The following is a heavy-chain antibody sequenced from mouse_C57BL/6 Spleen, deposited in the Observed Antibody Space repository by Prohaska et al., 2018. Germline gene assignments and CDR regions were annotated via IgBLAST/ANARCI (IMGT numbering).Heavy chain of an antibody. Sequence: GHSQSQFITCTVSGFSLTSYGVDWVRQHPGKGLEWLGVIWGGGSTNYNSALMSRLSISKDNSKSQVFLKMNSLQTDDTAMYYCAKHAGNYPFAYWGQGTLVTVSA. CDR1: GFSLTSYG. CDR2: IWGGGST. CDR3: AKHAGNYPFAY. J-gene: IGHJ3*01. V-gene: IGHV2-9*01. D-gene: IGHD2-1*01.